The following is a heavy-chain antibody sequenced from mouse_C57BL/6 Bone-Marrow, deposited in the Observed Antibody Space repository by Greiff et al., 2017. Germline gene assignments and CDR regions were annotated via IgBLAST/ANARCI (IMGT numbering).Heavy chain of an antibody. D-gene: IGHD2-12*01. CDR3: ARRGSFYDGFPYYFDY. V-gene: IGHV1-9*01. Sequence: VQLQQSGAELMKPGASVKLSCKATGYTFTGYWIEWVKQRPGHGLEWIGEILPGSGSTNYNEKFKGKATFTADTSSNTAYMQLSSLTTEDSAIYYCARRGSFYDGFPYYFDYWGQGTTLTVSS. CDR1: GYTFTGYW. J-gene: IGHJ2*01. CDR2: ILPGSGST.